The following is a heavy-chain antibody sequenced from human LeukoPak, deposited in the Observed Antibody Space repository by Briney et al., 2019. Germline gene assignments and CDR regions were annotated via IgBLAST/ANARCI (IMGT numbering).Heavy chain of an antibody. CDR1: GFTFSNYA. CDR3: ANGKSEYTGGWPRGTF. D-gene: IGHD2-8*02. J-gene: IGHJ4*02. V-gene: IGHV3-23*01. Sequence: TGGSLRLSCAASGFTFSNYAMIWVRQAPGKGLEWVSALSGSGATTYYADSVKGRFTISRDNSKKTLYLQMNSLRAEDTAVHYCANGKSEYTGGWPRGTFWGQGTLVTVSS. CDR2: LSGSGATT.